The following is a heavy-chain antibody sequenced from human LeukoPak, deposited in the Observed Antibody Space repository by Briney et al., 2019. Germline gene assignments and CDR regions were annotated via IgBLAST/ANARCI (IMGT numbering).Heavy chain of an antibody. CDR2: INHSGST. J-gene: IGHJ4*02. CDR3: ARGDHSNYGFDY. V-gene: IGHV4-34*01. Sequence: PSETLSLTCAVYGGSFSGYYWSWIRQPPGKGLEWIGEINHSGSTNYNPSLKSRVTISVDTSKNQFSLKLSSETAADTAVYYCARGDHSNYGFDYWGQGTLVTVSS. D-gene: IGHD4-11*01. CDR1: GGSFSGYY.